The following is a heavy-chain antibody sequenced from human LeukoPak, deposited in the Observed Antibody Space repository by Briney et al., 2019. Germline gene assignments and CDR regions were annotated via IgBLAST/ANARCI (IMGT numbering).Heavy chain of an antibody. V-gene: IGHV4-38-2*02. D-gene: IGHD1-1*01. CDR1: GYSISSGYY. CDR3: ARQVERFDWNAHAFDI. Sequence: SETLSLTCTVSGYSISSGYYWGWIRQPPGKGLEWIGSIYHSGSTYYNPSLKSRVTISVDTSKNQFSLKLSSVAAADTAVYYCARQVERFDWNAHAFDIWGQGTMVTVSS. J-gene: IGHJ3*02. CDR2: IYHSGST.